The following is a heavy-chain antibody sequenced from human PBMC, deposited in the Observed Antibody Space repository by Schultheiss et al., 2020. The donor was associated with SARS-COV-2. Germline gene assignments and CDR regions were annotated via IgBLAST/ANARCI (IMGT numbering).Heavy chain of an antibody. V-gene: IGHV4-30-4*01. J-gene: IGHJ4*02. Sequence: SETLSLTCTVSGGSISSGDYYWIWIRQPPGKGLEWIGYIYYSGSTYYNPSLKSRVTISVDTSKNQFSLKLSSVTAADTAVYYCARVNSSGYFLYYFDYWGQGTLVTVSS. D-gene: IGHD3-22*01. CDR3: ARVNSSGYFLYYFDY. CDR2: IYYSGST. CDR1: GGSISSGDYY.